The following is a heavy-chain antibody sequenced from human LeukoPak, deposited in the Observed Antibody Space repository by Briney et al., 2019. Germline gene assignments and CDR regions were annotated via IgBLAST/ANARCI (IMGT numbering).Heavy chain of an antibody. CDR2: IWHDGSNK. Sequence: GGSLRPSCTASGFTLSSYGMHWVRQAPGKGLEWVTVIWHDGSNKYYADSVKGRFTISRDNSKNTLYLQMNSLRAEDTAVYHCAKDLNPREAGATIDYWGQGTLVTVSS. CDR3: AKDLNPREAGATIDY. J-gene: IGHJ4*02. V-gene: IGHV3-30*02. D-gene: IGHD1-26*01. CDR1: GFTLSSYG.